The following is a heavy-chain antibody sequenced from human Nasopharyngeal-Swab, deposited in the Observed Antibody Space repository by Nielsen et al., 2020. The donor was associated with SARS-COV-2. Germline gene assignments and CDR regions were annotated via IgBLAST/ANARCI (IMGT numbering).Heavy chain of an antibody. D-gene: IGHD5-18*01. CDR3: AKARRTDTYGYECFDS. J-gene: IGHJ4*02. CDR2: IPSDGSDK. V-gene: IGHV3-30*18. Sequence: GESLKISCAASGFTFSGYAMHWVRQAPAKGLEWVAVIPSDGSDKYYADSVRGRFTISRDNSKNTLYLQMNSLRPEDTAVYYCAKARRTDTYGYECFDSWGQGTLVTVSS. CDR1: GFTFSGYA.